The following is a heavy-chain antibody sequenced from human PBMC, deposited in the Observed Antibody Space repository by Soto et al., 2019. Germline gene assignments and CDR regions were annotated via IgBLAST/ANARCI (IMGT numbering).Heavy chain of an antibody. CDR1: GASITSTTYF. Sequence: PSETLSLTCSLSGASITSTTYFWAWIRQPPVKGLEWVGNIYYSGKTHYNPSLKSRTTISVDRSRNQFSLQVSSVTAADTAVYYCAKNLPRTGRFDYWGRGTVVTVSS. V-gene: IGHV4-39*01. CDR3: AKNLPRTGRFDY. CDR2: IYYSGKT. J-gene: IGHJ4*02.